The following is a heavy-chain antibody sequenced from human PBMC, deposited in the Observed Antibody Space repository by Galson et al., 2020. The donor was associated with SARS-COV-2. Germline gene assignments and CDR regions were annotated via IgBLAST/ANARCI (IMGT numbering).Heavy chain of an antibody. CDR1: DFSITYAW. CDR3: STGYDSDRNV. V-gene: IGHV3-15*07. Sequence: GGSLRLSCAASDFSITYAWMNWVRQIPGRGLEWVGHVKSNTAGGTTDYAAPVKGRFTISRDDSKNMAYLQMNSLKREDTAVYFCSTGYDSDRNVWGQGTLVTVSS. J-gene: IGHJ4*02. CDR2: VKSNTAGGTT. D-gene: IGHD1-1*01.